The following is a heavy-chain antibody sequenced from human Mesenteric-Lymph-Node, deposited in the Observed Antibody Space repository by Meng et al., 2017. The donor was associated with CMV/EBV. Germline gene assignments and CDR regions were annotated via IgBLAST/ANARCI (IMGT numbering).Heavy chain of an antibody. D-gene: IGHD4-23*01. CDR3: ARHQRWLKSEGGFNY. V-gene: IGHV4-34*01. CDR2: INHSGST. CDR1: GGSFSGYY. J-gene: IGHJ4*02. Sequence: QGQLQQWGAGLLNPSHPLSLPCAVLGGSFSGYYWSWIRQPPGKGLEWIGEINHSGSTNYNPSLKSRVTISVDTSKNQFSLKLSSVTAADTAVYYCARHQRWLKSEGGFNYWGQGTLVTVSS.